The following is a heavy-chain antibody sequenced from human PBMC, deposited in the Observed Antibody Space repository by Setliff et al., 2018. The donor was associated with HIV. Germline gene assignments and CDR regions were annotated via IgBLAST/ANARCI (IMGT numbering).Heavy chain of an antibody. V-gene: IGHV5-51*01. CDR2: IYPIDSDT. CDR3: GRSGKSGELYAY. D-gene: IGHD3-10*01. Sequence: SGESLKISCQGFRYSFTSYWIAWVRQMPGRGLEWMGIIYPIDSDTKYSPSFWGRVTISVDKSTNTAYLHWNSLRPADTAMYYCGRSGKSGELYAYWGQGTQVTVSS. J-gene: IGHJ4*02. CDR1: RYSFTSYW.